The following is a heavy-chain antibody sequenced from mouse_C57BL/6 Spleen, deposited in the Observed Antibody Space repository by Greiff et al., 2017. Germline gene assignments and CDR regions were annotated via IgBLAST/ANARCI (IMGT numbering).Heavy chain of an antibody. J-gene: IGHJ2*01. Sequence: QVQLQQPGAELVKPGASVKMSCKASGYTFTSYWITWVKQRPGQGLEWIGDIYPGSGSTNYNEKFKSKATLTVDTSSSTAYMQLSSLTSEDSAVYYCARWLLRGSDFDYWGQGTTLTVSS. CDR1: GYTFTSYW. D-gene: IGHD2-3*01. V-gene: IGHV1-55*01. CDR2: IYPGSGST. CDR3: ARWLLRGSDFDY.